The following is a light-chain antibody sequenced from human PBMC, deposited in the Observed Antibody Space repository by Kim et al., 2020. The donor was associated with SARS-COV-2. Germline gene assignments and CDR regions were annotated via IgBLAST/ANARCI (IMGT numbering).Light chain of an antibody. V-gene: IGLV3-21*04. CDR3: QVWDSSSDHRVV. CDR2: YDS. Sequence: PGKTAGVSCGGNSIGSKSVHWYQQKSGQSPVLVIYYDSDRPSGIPERFSGSNSGNTATLTISRVEAGDEADYYCQVWDSSSDHRVVFGGGTKVTVL. CDR1: SIGSKS. J-gene: IGLJ2*01.